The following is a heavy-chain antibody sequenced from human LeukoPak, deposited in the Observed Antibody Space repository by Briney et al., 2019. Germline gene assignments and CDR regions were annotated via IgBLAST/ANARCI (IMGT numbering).Heavy chain of an antibody. J-gene: IGHJ4*02. D-gene: IGHD5-24*01. V-gene: IGHV4-59*08. CDR2: IYYSGST. CDR1: GGSMSSYY. CDR3: ARGARAGYNLEPFDY. Sequence: KPSETLSLTCTVSGGSMSSYYWSWIRQPPGEGLEWIGYIYYSGSTKYNPSLKSRVTISVDTSKNQFSLKLSSVTAADTAVYYCARGARAGYNLEPFDYWGQGTLVTVSS.